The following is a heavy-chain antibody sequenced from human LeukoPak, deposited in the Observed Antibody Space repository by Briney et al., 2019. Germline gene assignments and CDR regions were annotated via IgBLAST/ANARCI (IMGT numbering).Heavy chain of an antibody. CDR2: ISGRGGST. D-gene: IGHD2-15*01. J-gene: IGHJ5*02. CDR1: GFTFSSYA. V-gene: IGHV3-23*01. Sequence: GGSLRLSCAASGFTFSSYAISWVRQAPGKGLEWVSAISGRGGSTYYADSVKGRFTISRDNSKNTLYLQMNSLRAADTAAYSCAKEGYCSGGSCYASWFDPWGQGTLVTVSS. CDR3: AKEGYCSGGSCYASWFDP.